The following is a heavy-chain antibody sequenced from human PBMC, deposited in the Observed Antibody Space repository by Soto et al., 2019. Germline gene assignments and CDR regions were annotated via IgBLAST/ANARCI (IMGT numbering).Heavy chain of an antibody. CDR1: GGSISSGGYS. Sequence: ASETLSLTCAVSGGSISSGGYSWSWIRQPPGKGLEWIGYIYHSGSTYYNPSLKSRVTISVDRSKNQFSLKLSSVTAADTAVYYCAREVATMVYFDYWGQGTLVTVSS. CDR2: IYHSGST. V-gene: IGHV4-30-2*01. D-gene: IGHD5-12*01. J-gene: IGHJ4*02. CDR3: AREVATMVYFDY.